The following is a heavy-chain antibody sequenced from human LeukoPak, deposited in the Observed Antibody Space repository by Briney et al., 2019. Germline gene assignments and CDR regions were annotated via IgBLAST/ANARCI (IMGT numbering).Heavy chain of an antibody. CDR2: IKQDGSEK. D-gene: IGHD3-22*01. J-gene: IGHJ4*02. V-gene: IGHV3-7*01. CDR3: ARERSSGYLDY. Sequence: PGGSLRLSCAASGFTFSSYWMSWVRQAPGKGLEWVANIKQDGSEKYYMDSVKGRFTISRDNAKNSLYLQMNSLRAEDTAVYYCARERSSGYLDYWGQGTLVTVSS. CDR1: GFTFSSYW.